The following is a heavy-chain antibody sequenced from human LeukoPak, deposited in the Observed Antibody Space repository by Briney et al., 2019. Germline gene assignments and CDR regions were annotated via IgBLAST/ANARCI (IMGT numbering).Heavy chain of an antibody. CDR1: GGSISSSSYY. CDR2: IYYSGSP. V-gene: IGHV4-39*01. J-gene: IGHJ4*02. Sequence: PSETLSLTCSVSGGSISSSSYYWAWIRQPPGKGLEWIGSIYYSGSPYYNPSLKSRVTISVGTSKNQFSLKLSSVTAADTAVYYCASGRGSYYGTFCFDYWGQGTLVTVSS. D-gene: IGHD1-26*01. CDR3: ASGRGSYYGTFCFDY.